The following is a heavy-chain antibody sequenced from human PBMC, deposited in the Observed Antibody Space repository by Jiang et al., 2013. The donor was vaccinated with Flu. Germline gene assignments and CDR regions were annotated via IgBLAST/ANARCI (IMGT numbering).Heavy chain of an antibody. J-gene: IGHJ4*02. V-gene: IGHV3-74*01. Sequence: GLVWVSRIYSDGSITSCADSVKGRFTISRDNAKNTLYLHMNSLRAEDTAVYYCAGVDESSGYSYYFDYWGQGTLVTVPS. CDR2: IYSDGSIT. CDR3: AGVDESSGYSYYFDY. D-gene: IGHD3-22*01.